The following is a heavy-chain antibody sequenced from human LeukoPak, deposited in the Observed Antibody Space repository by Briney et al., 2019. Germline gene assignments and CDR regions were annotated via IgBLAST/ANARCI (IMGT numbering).Heavy chain of an antibody. V-gene: IGHV5-51*01. D-gene: IGHD3-9*01. J-gene: IGHJ4*02. Sequence: GEALKTSCKGSGYSFTSYWIGWVRQMPGKGLEWKGIIYPGDSDTRYSPSFQGQVTISADKSISTAYLQWSSLKASDTAMYYCARGKRYFDWLPDQYYFDYWGQGTLVTVSS. CDR3: ARGKRYFDWLPDQYYFDY. CDR1: GYSFTSYW. CDR2: IYPGDSDT.